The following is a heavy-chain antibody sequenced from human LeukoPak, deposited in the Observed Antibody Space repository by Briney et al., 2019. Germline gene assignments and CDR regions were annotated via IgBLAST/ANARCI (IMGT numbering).Heavy chain of an antibody. CDR3: ARESSPPRGDFDY. J-gene: IGHJ4*02. CDR2: IYSGGST. CDR1: GFTVSSNY. V-gene: IGHV3-66*02. Sequence: PGGSLRLSCAASGFTVSSNYMSWVRQAPGKGLEWVSVIYSGGSTYYADSVKARFTISRDNSKNTLYLQMNSLRAEDTAVYYCARESSPPRGDFDYWGQGTLVTVSS.